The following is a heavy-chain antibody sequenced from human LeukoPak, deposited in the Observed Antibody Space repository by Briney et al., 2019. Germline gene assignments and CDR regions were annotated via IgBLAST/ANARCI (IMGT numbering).Heavy chain of an antibody. D-gene: IGHD5-18*01. CDR1: GFTFSSYA. Sequence: GGSLRLSCAASGFTFSSYAMHWVRQAPGKGLEWVADISYDGSNKYYADSVKGRFTISRDNSKNTLYLQMNSLRAEETAVYYCVRLRVQLWLDESFDYYGMDVWGQGTTVTVSS. CDR3: VRLRVQLWLDESFDYYGMDV. J-gene: IGHJ6*02. CDR2: ISYDGSNK. V-gene: IGHV3-30-3*01.